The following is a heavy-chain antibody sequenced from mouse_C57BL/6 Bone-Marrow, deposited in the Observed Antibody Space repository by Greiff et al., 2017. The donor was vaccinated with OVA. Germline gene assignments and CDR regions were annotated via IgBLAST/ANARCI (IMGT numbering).Heavy chain of an antibody. CDR3: EREGYYGSSYDYAMDY. CDR2: INPNNGGT. Sequence: EVQLQQSGPELVKPGASVKISCKASGYTFTDYYMNWVKQSHGKSLEWIGDINPNNGGTSYNQKFTGKATLTVDKSSSTAYMELRSLTSEDSAVYYCEREGYYGSSYDYAMDYWGQGTSVTVSS. D-gene: IGHD1-1*01. J-gene: IGHJ4*01. CDR1: GYTFTDYY. V-gene: IGHV1-26*01.